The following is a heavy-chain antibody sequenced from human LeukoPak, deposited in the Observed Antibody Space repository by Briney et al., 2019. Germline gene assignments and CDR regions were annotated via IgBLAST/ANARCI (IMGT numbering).Heavy chain of an antibody. V-gene: IGHV3-74*01. CDR3: ATSSYGGNFGLFDY. J-gene: IGHJ4*02. CDR2: INYEGSTT. Sequence: GGSLRLSCAASGFTFSHYGMHWVRQVPGKGLVWVSRINYEGSTTSYADSVKGRFTISRDNAKNTLYLQMNSLRAEDTSVYYCATSSYGGNFGLFDYWGQGILVTVSS. CDR1: GFTFSHYG. D-gene: IGHD4-23*01.